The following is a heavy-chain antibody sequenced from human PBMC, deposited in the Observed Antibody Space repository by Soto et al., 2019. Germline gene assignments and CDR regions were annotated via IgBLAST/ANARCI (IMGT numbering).Heavy chain of an antibody. CDR2: GYYSGST. J-gene: IGHJ5*02. CDR3: ARGVYLSLVRTGWFDP. CDR1: GTSMTGHV. D-gene: IGHD3-10*01. V-gene: IGHV4-59*11. Sequence: PSETLSLTCTVCGTSMTGHVWTWMRQPPGKGLEWIGYGYYSGSTLYNPSLKSRVTMSLDTSKNHFSLRLSSVTSADTAVYYCARGVYLSLVRTGWFDPWGQGTLVTVSS.